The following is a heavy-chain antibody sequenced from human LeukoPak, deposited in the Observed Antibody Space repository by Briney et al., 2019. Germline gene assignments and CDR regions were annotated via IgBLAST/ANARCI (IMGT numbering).Heavy chain of an antibody. V-gene: IGHV3-7*01. D-gene: IGHD3-9*01. CDR3: ARRYFDWFLGAGGSLDI. CDR1: GFTFRSYW. J-gene: IGHJ3*02. CDR2: IKQDGSEK. Sequence: PGGSLRLSCAGSGFTFRSYWMHWVRQAPGKGLEWVANIKQDGSEKYYVDSAKGRFTISRDNANDSVYLQMNSLRAEDTAVYYCARRYFDWFLGAGGSLDIWGQGTMVTVSS.